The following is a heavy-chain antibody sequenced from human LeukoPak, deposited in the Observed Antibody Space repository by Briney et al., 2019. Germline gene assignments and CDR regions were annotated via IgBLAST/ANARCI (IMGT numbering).Heavy chain of an antibody. Sequence: GGSLRLSCAASGFTFSSYAMSWVRQAPGKGLEWVSAISGSGGSTYYADSVKGRFTISRDNSKNTLYLQMNSLRAEDTSVYYCAKDQTPYYDILTGYYEGAFDIWGQGTMVTVSS. J-gene: IGHJ3*02. CDR2: ISGSGGST. D-gene: IGHD3-9*01. CDR3: AKDQTPYYDILTGYYEGAFDI. CDR1: GFTFSSYA. V-gene: IGHV3-23*01.